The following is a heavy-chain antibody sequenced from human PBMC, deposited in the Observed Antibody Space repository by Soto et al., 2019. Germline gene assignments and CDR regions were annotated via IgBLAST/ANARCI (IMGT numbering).Heavy chain of an antibody. CDR2: IKSKVDGGTA. CDR3: TTLSYLYYDGMDV. D-gene: IGHD2-2*01. Sequence: GGSLRLSCEASGFTFSNAWMNWVRQGPGKGLEWLGRIKSKVDGGTADYGAATKGRFSISRDDLKNMLYLQMNSLKPDDTAVYYCTTLSYLYYDGMDVWGQGTTVTVAS. J-gene: IGHJ6*02. V-gene: IGHV3-15*01. CDR1: GFTFSNAW.